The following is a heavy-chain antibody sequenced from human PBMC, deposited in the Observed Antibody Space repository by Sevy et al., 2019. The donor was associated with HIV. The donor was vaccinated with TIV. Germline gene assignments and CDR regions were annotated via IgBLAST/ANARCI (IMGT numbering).Heavy chain of an antibody. CDR2: IGTAGDT. CDR3: VRGTRYSGSYYLGDDAFDI. Sequence: GGSLRLSCAASGFTFSRYDMHWVRQATGKGLEWVSSIGTAGDTYYPGSVKGRLTISRENAKKSLYLQMNSLRAGDTAVYYCVRGTRYSGSYYLGDDAFDIWGQGTMVTVSS. CDR1: GFTFSRYD. D-gene: IGHD1-26*01. V-gene: IGHV3-13*01. J-gene: IGHJ3*02.